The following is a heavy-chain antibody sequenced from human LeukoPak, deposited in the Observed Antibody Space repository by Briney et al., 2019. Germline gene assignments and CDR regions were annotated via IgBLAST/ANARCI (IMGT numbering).Heavy chain of an antibody. D-gene: IGHD6-6*01. J-gene: IGHJ4*02. CDR1: GYTFTSYG. CDR2: ISGYNANT. V-gene: IGHV1-18*01. CDR3: ARVSGFEYSSSPGAY. Sequence: GASVKVSCKASGYTFTSYGVNWVRQAPGQGLEWMGWISGYNANTYYAQKFQDRVIMTTDTSTNTASMELRSLRLDDTAVYYCARVSGFEYSSSPGAYWGQGTLVTVSS.